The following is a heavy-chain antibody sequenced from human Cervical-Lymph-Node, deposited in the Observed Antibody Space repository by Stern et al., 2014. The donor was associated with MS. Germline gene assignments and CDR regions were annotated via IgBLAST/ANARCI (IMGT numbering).Heavy chain of an antibody. CDR2: IKEDGSET. J-gene: IGHJ5*02. CDR1: GFTFSSYW. CDR3: ARGSDT. Sequence: EVQLVESGGGLVQPGGSLRLSCAASGFTFSSYWMNWVRQAPGKGLEWVANIKEDGSETYYGDSVTGRFTISRDNAKNSLYLQMNSLRAEDTAVYYCARGSDTWGQGTLVTVSS. D-gene: IGHD2-15*01. V-gene: IGHV3-7*01.